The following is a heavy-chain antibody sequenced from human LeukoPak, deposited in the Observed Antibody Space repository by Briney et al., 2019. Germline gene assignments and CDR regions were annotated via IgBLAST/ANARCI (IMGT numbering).Heavy chain of an antibody. Sequence: KTGGSLRLSCAASGFTFSSYGMNWVRQAPGKGLEWVSSISSSSSYIYYADSVKGRFTISRDNAKNSLYLQMNSLRAEDTAVYYCASPDSSGYYQYYFDYWGQGTLVTVSS. CDR1: GFTFSSYG. CDR3: ASPDSSGYYQYYFDY. V-gene: IGHV3-21*01. J-gene: IGHJ4*02. CDR2: ISSSSSYI. D-gene: IGHD3-22*01.